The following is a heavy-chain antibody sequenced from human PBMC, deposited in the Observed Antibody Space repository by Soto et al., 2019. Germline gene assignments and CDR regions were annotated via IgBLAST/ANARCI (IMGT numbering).Heavy chain of an antibody. CDR3: AHRVLRTVFGLVTTTAIYFDF. CDR1: GFSLTTSGVG. J-gene: IGHJ4*02. V-gene: IGHV2-5*02. D-gene: IGHD3-3*01. Sequence: QITLNESGPTVVRPTETLTLTCRFSGFSLTTSGVGVGWIRQSPGKAPEWLALIYWDDDKRYSASLKSRLTIAKDPSKNQLVLTVSDLDPTDTATYYCAHRVLRTVFGLVTTTAIYFDFWGQGTPVAVSS. CDR2: IYWDDDK.